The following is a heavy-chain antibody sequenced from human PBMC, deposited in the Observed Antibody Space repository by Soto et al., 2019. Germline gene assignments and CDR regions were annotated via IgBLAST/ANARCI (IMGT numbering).Heavy chain of an antibody. Sequence: QVQLQESGPGLVKPSQTLSLTCAVSGGSISSGGYYWSWIRQHPGKGLEWIGYIYYSGSTYYNPSLKSRVTISVDTSKNQFPLNLSSVTDADTAVYYCARDPNPIFDTWGQGILVTVSS. CDR1: GGSISSGGYY. V-gene: IGHV4-31*11. D-gene: IGHD3-3*01. CDR2: IYYSGST. CDR3: ARDPNPIFDT. J-gene: IGHJ5*02.